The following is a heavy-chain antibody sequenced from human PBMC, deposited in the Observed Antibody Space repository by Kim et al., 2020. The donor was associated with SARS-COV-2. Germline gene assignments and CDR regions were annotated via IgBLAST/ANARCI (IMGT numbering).Heavy chain of an antibody. J-gene: IGHJ4*02. CDR3: ARRVVRIAVAGTGPRDDYGCYFDY. D-gene: IGHD6-19*01. Sequence: SETLSLTCAVYGGSFSGYYWSWIRQPPGKGLEWIGEINHSGSTNYNPSLKSRVTISVDTSKNQFSLKLSSVTAADTAVYYCARRVVRIAVAGTGPRDDYGCYFDYWGQGTLVTVSS. V-gene: IGHV4-34*01. CDR1: GGSFSGYY. CDR2: INHSGST.